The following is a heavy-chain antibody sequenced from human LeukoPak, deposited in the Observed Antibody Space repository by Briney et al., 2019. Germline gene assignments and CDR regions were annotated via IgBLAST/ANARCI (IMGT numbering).Heavy chain of an antibody. Sequence: GSLRLSCAASGFTFSDYYMSWIRQAPGKGLEWVSYITSSGSTIYYADSMKGRFTISRDNAKSSLYLQMNSLRAEDTAVYYCARQWQVAFDIWGQGTMVTVSS. J-gene: IGHJ3*02. V-gene: IGHV3-11*01. CDR2: ITSSGSTI. CDR1: GFTFSDYY. CDR3: ARQWQVAFDI. D-gene: IGHD6-19*01.